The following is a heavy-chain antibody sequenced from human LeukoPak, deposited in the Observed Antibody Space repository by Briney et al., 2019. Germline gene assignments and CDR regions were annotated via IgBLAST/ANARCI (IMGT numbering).Heavy chain of an antibody. Sequence: GGSLRLSCAASGFILSSYWMTWVRQAPGKGLERVANIKGDDSERNYLDSVKGRFSIFRDNAKNSLSLQMNSLRVEDTAVYYCVRSSFAGYDYWGQGVLVTVSS. V-gene: IGHV3-7*01. CDR2: IKGDDSER. J-gene: IGHJ4*02. CDR3: VRSSFAGYDY. D-gene: IGHD3-10*01. CDR1: GFILSSYW.